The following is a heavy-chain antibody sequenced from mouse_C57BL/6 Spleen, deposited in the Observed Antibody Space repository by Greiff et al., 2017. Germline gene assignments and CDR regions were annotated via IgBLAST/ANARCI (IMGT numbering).Heavy chain of an antibody. CDR2: ISYDGSN. J-gene: IGHJ3*01. D-gene: IGHD2-3*01. CDR1: GYSITSGYY. Sequence: VQLQESGPGLVKPSQSLSLTCSVTGYSITSGYYWNWIRQFPGNKLEWMGYISYDGSNNYNPSLKNRISITRDTSKNQFFLKLNSVTTEDTATYYCAREDGYFYWGQGTLVTVSA. CDR3: AREDGYFY. V-gene: IGHV3-6*01.